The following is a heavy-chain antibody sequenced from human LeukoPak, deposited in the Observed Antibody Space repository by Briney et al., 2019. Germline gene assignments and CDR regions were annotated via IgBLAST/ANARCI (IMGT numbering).Heavy chain of an antibody. CDR3: ARRVAVAGTGGRYFDY. CDR1: GGSIGSHY. CDR2: IYYSGST. J-gene: IGHJ4*02. Sequence: TSETLSLTCTVSGGSIGSHYWSWIRQPPEKGLEWIGSIYYSGSTYYNPSLKSRVTISVDTSKNQFSLKLSSVTAADTAVYYCARRVAVAGTGGRYFDYWGQGTLVTVSS. V-gene: IGHV4-59*05. D-gene: IGHD6-19*01.